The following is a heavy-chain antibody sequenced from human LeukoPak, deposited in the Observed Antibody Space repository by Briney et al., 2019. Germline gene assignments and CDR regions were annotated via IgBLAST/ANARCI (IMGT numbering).Heavy chain of an antibody. CDR1: GGSISSSNW. J-gene: IGHJ4*02. CDR3: ARGSEEIFNDGFDY. D-gene: IGHD3-10*01. CDR2: IYHSGST. V-gene: IGHV4-4*02. Sequence: SGTLSLTCAVSGGSISSSNWWSWVRQPPGKGLEWIGEIYHSGSTNYNPSLKSRATISVDKSKNQFSLKLSSVTAADTAVYYCARGSEEIFNDGFDYWGQGTLVTVSS.